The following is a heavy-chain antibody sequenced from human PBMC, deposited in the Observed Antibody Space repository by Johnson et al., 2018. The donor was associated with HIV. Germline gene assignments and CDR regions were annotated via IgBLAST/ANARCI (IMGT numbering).Heavy chain of an antibody. CDR3: AKDRLDGTFTTDAFDI. D-gene: IGHD1-1*01. CDR2: ISGSGGST. Sequence: VQLVESGGGLVQPGGSLRLSCAASGFTFSSYAMSWVRQAPGKGLEWVSAISGSGGSTYSADSVKGRFTISRDNSKNTLYLQMHSLRADDTAVYYCAKDRLDGTFTTDAFDIWGQGTMVTVSS. CDR1: GFTFSSYA. V-gene: IGHV3-23*04. J-gene: IGHJ3*02.